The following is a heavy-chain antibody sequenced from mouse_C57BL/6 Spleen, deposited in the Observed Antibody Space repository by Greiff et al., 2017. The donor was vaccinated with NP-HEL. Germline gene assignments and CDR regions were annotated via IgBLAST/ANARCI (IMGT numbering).Heavy chain of an antibody. CDR3: ARLNSPHYYGSSPAWFAY. V-gene: IGHV1-55*01. CDR2: IYPGSGST. Sequence: QVQLQQSGAELVKPGASVKMSCKASGYTFTSYWITWVKQRPGQGLEWIGDIYPGSGSTNYNEKFKSKATLTVDTSSSTAYMQLSSLTSEDSAVYYCARLNSPHYYGSSPAWFAYWGQGTLVTVSA. CDR1: GYTFTSYW. J-gene: IGHJ3*01. D-gene: IGHD1-1*01.